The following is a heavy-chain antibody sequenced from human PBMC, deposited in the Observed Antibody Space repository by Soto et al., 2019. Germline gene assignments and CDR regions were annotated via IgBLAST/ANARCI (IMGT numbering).Heavy chain of an antibody. D-gene: IGHD2-2*01. Sequence: EVELVESGGDLVKPGGSLRLSCAAYGFNFNDAWMNWVRQAPGKGLEWVGRIKSKPDGGTIDYAAPVKGRFSVSRDESTNTLFLQMNSRKNEDTAVYYCSTYRNAKSATGGYFDRWGRGTLVTVSS. V-gene: IGHV3-15*07. CDR1: GFNFNDAW. CDR3: STYRNAKSATGGYFDR. CDR2: IKSKPDGGTI. J-gene: IGHJ2*01.